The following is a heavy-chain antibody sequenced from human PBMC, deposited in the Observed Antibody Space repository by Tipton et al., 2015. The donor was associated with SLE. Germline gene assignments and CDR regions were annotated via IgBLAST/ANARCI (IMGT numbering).Heavy chain of an antibody. J-gene: IGHJ4*02. CDR1: GGSISSGGYF. D-gene: IGHD2-15*01. CDR2: IHYSGTT. Sequence: LRLSCTVSGGSISSGGYFWSWIRQHPGKGLEWIGYIHYSGTTHYNPSLETRVSISVDPSKSQFSLRLTSVTVADTAVYYCAREGLADATSTVFDYWGQGTLVTVSS. CDR3: AREGLADATSTVFDY. V-gene: IGHV4-31*02.